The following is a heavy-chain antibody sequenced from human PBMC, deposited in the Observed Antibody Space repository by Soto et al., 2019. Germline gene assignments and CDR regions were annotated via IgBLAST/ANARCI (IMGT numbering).Heavy chain of an antibody. CDR2: INHGRST. V-gene: IGHV4-34*01. J-gene: IGHJ6*04. D-gene: IGHD3-3*01. CDR3: ARGRAYYDFWSGYYTPYGMDV. CDR1: GGSFSGYY. Sequence: SETLSLTCAVYGGSFSGYYWSWIRQPPGKGPEWIGEINHGRSTNYNPSLKSRGTISVDTSKNQFSLKLSSVTAADTAVYYCARGRAYYDFWSGYYTPYGMDVWGRGTTVTV.